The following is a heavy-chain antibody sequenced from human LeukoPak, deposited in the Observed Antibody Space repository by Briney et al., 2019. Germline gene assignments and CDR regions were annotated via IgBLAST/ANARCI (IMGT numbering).Heavy chain of an antibody. V-gene: IGHV1-69*05. CDR1: GGTFSSYA. D-gene: IGHD2-15*01. CDR3: ARSKVGYCSGGSCYAPNWFDP. CDR2: IIPIFGTA. J-gene: IGHJ5*02. Sequence: ASVKVSCKASGGTFSSYAISWVRQAPGQGLEWMGGIIPIFGTANYAQKFQGRVTMTRDTSTSTVYMELSSLRSEDTAVYYCARSKVGYCSGGSCYAPNWFDPWGQGTLVTVSS.